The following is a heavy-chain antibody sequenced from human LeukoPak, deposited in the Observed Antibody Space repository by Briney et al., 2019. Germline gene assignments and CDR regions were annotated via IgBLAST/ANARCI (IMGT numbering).Heavy chain of an antibody. J-gene: IGHJ5*02. CDR1: GFTFDDYG. Sequence: GGSLRLSCAASGFTFDDYGMSWVRHAPGKGLEWVSGINWNGGSTGYADSVKGRFTISRDNAKNSLYLQMNSLRAEDTALYHCAREIAVAGTVNWFDPWGQRTLVTVSS. V-gene: IGHV3-20*01. CDR2: INWNGGST. D-gene: IGHD6-19*01. CDR3: AREIAVAGTVNWFDP.